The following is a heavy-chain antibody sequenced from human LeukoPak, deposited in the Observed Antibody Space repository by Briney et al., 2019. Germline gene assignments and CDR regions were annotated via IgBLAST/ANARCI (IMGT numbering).Heavy chain of an antibody. CDR1: GFTFSDHY. D-gene: IGHD2-8*01. J-gene: IGHJ4*02. CDR2: ARNRGNGYTT. Sequence: PGGPLRLSCAASGFTFSDHYIDWVRQAPGKGLEWVGRARNRGNGYTTQYAASVKGRFTFSRDDSENTVYLQMNSLKTEDTAVYFCARIMRVDYGTYYFDYWGQGTLVTVSS. CDR3: ARIMRVDYGTYYFDY. V-gene: IGHV3-72*01.